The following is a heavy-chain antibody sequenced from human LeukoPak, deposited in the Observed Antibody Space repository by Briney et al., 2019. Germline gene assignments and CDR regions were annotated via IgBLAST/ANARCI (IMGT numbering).Heavy chain of an antibody. CDR1: GGTFSSYA. J-gene: IGHJ4*02. CDR3: ARDRYYGSGSYYNGYFDY. CDR2: IIPIFGTA. Sequence: SVKVSCKASGGTFSSYAISWGRQAPGQGLEWMGGIIPIFGTANYAQKFQGRVTITADESTSTAYMELSNLRSEDTAVYYCARDRYYGSGSYYNGYFDYWGQGTLVTVSS. V-gene: IGHV1-69*01. D-gene: IGHD3-10*01.